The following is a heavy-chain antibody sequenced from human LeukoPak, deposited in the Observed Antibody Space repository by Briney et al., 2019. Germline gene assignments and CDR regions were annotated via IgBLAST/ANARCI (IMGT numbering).Heavy chain of an antibody. Sequence: QTGGSLRLSCAASGFTFSSYAMHWVRQAPGTGLEWVSYISSTSTTIYYADSVKGRFTISRDNAKNSVFLQMNSLRADDTAVYYCAAGYTSGLSAYWGQGTLVTVSS. J-gene: IGHJ4*02. CDR1: GFTFSSYA. V-gene: IGHV3-48*04. D-gene: IGHD6-19*01. CDR3: AAGYTSGLSAY. CDR2: ISSTSTTI.